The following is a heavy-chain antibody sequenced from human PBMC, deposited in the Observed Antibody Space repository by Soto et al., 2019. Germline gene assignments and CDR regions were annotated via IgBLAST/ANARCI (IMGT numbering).Heavy chain of an antibody. CDR1: GFTFSSYS. D-gene: IGHD3-16*02. CDR3: ARAHCLSDAFDI. CDR2: ISSSSSYI. Sequence: EVQLVESGGGLVKPGGSLRLSCAASGFTFSSYSMNWVRQAPGKGLEWVSSISSSSSYIYYADSVKGRFTISRDNAKNSLYLQMNSLTAEDTAVYYCARAHCLSDAFDIWGQGTMVTVAS. J-gene: IGHJ3*02. V-gene: IGHV3-21*01.